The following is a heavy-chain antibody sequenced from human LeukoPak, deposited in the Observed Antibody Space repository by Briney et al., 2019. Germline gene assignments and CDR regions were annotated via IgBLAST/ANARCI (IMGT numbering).Heavy chain of an antibody. CDR2: TGNKANSYTT. CDR1: GFTFSDHY. CDR3: GRGGYSSSSFYGMDV. Sequence: GGSLRLSCAASGFTFSDHYMEWVRQAPGKGLEWIGHTGNKANSYTTEYAASVKGRFSISRDDSKNSLFLQMNSLKTEDTAVYYCGRGGYSSSSFYGMDVWGQGTTVAVPS. J-gene: IGHJ6*02. V-gene: IGHV3-72*01. D-gene: IGHD6-6*01.